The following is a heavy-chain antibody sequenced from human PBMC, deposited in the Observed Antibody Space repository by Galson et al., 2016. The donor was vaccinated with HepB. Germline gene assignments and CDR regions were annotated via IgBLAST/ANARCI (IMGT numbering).Heavy chain of an antibody. D-gene: IGHD1-1*01. Sequence: CAISGDSVSSNSAAWNWIRQSPSRGLEWLGRTYYRSKWYNDYAVSVKSRITLNPDTSKNQFSLQLNSVTPEDTAVYFCASGTTAYFDYWGQGTLVTVSS. CDR3: ASGTTAYFDY. V-gene: IGHV6-1*01. CDR2: TYYRSKWYN. CDR1: GDSVSSNSAA. J-gene: IGHJ4*02.